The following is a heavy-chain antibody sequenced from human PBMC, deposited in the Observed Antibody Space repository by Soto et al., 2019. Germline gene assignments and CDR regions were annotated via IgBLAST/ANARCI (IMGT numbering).Heavy chain of an antibody. CDR1: GFTFSNYA. J-gene: IGHJ4*02. Sequence: EVHLLDSGGGLVQPGGSLRLSCAASGFTFSNYAMSWVRQAPGKGLEWVSGVGGSGDSTYYADSAKGRFTISRDNSKDTLYLQMNSLRAEDTAVYYCAKSPLGYCSGGSCYPPHYFDYWGQGTLVTVSS. D-gene: IGHD2-15*01. CDR3: AKSPLGYCSGGSCYPPHYFDY. V-gene: IGHV3-23*01. CDR2: VGGSGDST.